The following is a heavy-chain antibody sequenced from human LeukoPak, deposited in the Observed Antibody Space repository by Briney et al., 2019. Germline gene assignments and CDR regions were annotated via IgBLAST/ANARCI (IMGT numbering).Heavy chain of an antibody. J-gene: IGHJ6*03. V-gene: IGHV5-51*01. Sequence: GESLKISCKGSGYSFTTYWIGWVRPMPGKGLESMGIIYPGDSDTRYNPSFQGQVTISADKSMNTAYLQWSSLKASDTAMYYCARADYYYNYMDVWGKGTTVTVSS. CDR2: IYPGDSDT. CDR3: ARADYYYNYMDV. CDR1: GYSFTTYW.